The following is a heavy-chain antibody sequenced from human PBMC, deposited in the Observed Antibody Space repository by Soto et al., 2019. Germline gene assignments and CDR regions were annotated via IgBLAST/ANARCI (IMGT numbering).Heavy chain of an antibody. CDR2: ISYDGSNK. Sequence: GGSLRLSCAASGFTFSSYGMHWVRQAPGKGLEWVAVISYDGSNKYYADSVKGRFTISRDNSKNTLYLQMNSLRAEDTAVYYCAKEKGLYSRRGYFDYWGQGTLVTVSS. J-gene: IGHJ4*02. CDR1: GFTFSSYG. CDR3: AKEKGLYSRRGYFDY. D-gene: IGHD6-13*01. V-gene: IGHV3-30*18.